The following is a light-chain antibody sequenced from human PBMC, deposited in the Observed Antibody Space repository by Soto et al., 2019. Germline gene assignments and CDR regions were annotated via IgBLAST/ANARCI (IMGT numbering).Light chain of an antibody. CDR1: QGISSA. Sequence: AIQLTQSPSSLSASVGDRVTITCRASQGISSAFAWYQQKPGKAPKLLIYDASSLESGVPSRFSGSGSGTDFTLTISSLQPEDFATYYCQQFNSYSITFGQGTRLEIK. V-gene: IGKV1-13*02. CDR3: QQFNSYSIT. CDR2: DAS. J-gene: IGKJ5*01.